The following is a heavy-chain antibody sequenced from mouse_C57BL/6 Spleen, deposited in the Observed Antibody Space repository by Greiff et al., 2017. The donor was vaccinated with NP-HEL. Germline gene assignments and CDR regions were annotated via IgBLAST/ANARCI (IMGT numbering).Heavy chain of an antibody. V-gene: IGHV7-3*01. Sequence: EVMLVESGGGLVQPGGSLSLSCAASGFTFTDYYMSWVRQPPGKALEWLGFIRNKANGYTTEYSASVKGRFTISRDNSQSILYLQMNALRAEDSATYYCARSPLTTVVDDYAMDYWGQGTSVTVSS. D-gene: IGHD1-1*01. J-gene: IGHJ4*01. CDR3: ARSPLTTVVDDYAMDY. CDR2: IRNKANGYTT. CDR1: GFTFTDYY.